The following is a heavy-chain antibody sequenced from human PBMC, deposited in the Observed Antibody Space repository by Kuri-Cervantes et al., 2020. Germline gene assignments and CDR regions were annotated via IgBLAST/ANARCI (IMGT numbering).Heavy chain of an antibody. J-gene: IGHJ6*03. Sequence: ASVKVSCKASGYTFTTYDIHWVRQATGQGLEWMGWMNPNSGNTGYAQKFQGRVTMTRNTSISTAYMELGSLRSDDTAVYYCARGRFLVDTYYMEVWGKGTTVTVSS. V-gene: IGHV1-8*02. CDR2: MNPNSGNT. D-gene: IGHD3-3*01. CDR1: GYTFTTYD. CDR3: ARGRFLVDTYYMEV.